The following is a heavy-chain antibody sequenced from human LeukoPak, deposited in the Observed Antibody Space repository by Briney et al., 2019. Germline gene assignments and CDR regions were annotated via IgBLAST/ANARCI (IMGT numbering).Heavy chain of an antibody. CDR1: GYTFTSYY. Sequence: AASVKVSCKASGYTFTSYYMHWVRQAPGQGLEWMGIINPSGGSTSYAQKFQGRVTMTRDTSTSTVCMELSSLRSEDTAVYYCARGYCSGGSCYSVENWFDPWGQGTLVTVSS. V-gene: IGHV1-46*01. CDR3: ARGYCSGGSCYSVENWFDP. J-gene: IGHJ5*02. D-gene: IGHD2-15*01. CDR2: INPSGGST.